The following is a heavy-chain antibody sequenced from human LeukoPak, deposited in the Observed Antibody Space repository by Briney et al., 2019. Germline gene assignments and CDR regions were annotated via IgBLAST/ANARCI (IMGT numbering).Heavy chain of an antibody. J-gene: IGHJ4*02. Sequence: SETLSLTCAVYGGSFSGYYWSWIRQAPGKGLQWIGEINQSGTTNCGPSLKSRVSMSIDTSKSQFSLSLRSVTAADTAVYFCARYVPVKTGPTRASFDYWGQGILVTVSS. CDR2: INQSGTT. V-gene: IGHV4-34*01. CDR1: GGSFSGYY. D-gene: IGHD1-1*01. CDR3: ARYVPVKTGPTRASFDY.